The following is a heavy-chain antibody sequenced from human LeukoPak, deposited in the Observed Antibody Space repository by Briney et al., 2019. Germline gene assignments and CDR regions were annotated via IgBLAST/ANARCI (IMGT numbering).Heavy chain of an antibody. V-gene: IGHV3-23*01. CDR1: GFTFSSYA. D-gene: IGHD3-10*01. J-gene: IGHJ6*03. Sequence: GGSLRLSCAASGFTFSSYAMSWVRQAPGKGLEWVSAISGSGGSTYYADSVKGRFTISRDNSKNTLYLQMNSLRAEDTAVYYCARITYGSATYYYYMDVWGKGTTVTISS. CDR2: ISGSGGST. CDR3: ARITYGSATYYYYMDV.